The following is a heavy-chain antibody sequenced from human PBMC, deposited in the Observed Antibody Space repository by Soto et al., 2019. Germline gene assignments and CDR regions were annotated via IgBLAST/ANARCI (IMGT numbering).Heavy chain of an antibody. V-gene: IGHV1-69*01. CDR3: ARDRDDYGSGNYYNRIDF. D-gene: IGHD3-10*01. J-gene: IGHJ4*02. CDR1: GGIFSTYA. CDR2: IIPLFGTP. Sequence: QVQLVQSGAEVKKPGSSVKVSCKASGGIFSTYAISWLRQAPGQGLEWMGGIIPLFGTPNYAQRFQGRVTITAVESTSAAYMDLSRLRSEDTAVYYCARDRDDYGSGNYYNRIDFWGQGTLVTVSS.